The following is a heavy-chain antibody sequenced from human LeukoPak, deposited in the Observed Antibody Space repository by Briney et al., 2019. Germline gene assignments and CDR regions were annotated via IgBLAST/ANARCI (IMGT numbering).Heavy chain of an antibody. J-gene: IGHJ4*02. V-gene: IGHV5-51*01. CDR3: ARQTYYYDSSGYYQVPPFDY. D-gene: IGHD3-22*01. Sequence: GESLKISCKGSGYSFTSYWIGWVRQMPGKGLEWMGIIYPGDSDTRYSPSFQGQVTISADKSISTAYLQWSSLKASDTAMYYCARQTYYYDSSGYYQVPPFDYWGQGTLVTVSS. CDR2: IYPGDSDT. CDR1: GYSFTSYW.